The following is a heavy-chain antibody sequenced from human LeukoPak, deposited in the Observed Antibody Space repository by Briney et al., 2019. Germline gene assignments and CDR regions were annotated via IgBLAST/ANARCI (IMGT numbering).Heavy chain of an antibody. CDR3: ARWYSSSWAFDY. J-gene: IGHJ4*02. D-gene: IGHD6-13*01. CDR2: IYYSGST. Sequence: SQTLSLTCTVSGGSISRGDYYWSWIRQPPGKGLEWIGYIYYSGSTYYNPSLKSRVTISVDTSKNQFSLKLSSVTAADTAVYYCARWYSSSWAFDYWGQGTLVTVSS. CDR1: GGSISRGDYY. V-gene: IGHV4-30-4*01.